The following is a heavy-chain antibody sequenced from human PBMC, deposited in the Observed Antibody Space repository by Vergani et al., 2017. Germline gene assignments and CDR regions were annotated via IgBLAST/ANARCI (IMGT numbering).Heavy chain of an antibody. D-gene: IGHD5-24*01. CDR2: IYSGGST. Sequence: EVQLLESGGGLVQPGGSLRLSCAASGFTVSSNYMSWVRQAPGKGLEWVSVIYSGGSTYSADSVRGRFTISRDNSKNTLYLQMNSLRAEDTAVYYCARGSMATTDYWGQGTLVTVSS. CDR3: ARGSMATTDY. CDR1: GFTVSSNY. J-gene: IGHJ4*02. V-gene: IGHV3-66*01.